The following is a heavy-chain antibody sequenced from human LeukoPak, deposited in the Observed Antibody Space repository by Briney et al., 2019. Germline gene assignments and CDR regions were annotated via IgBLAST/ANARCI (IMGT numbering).Heavy chain of an antibody. D-gene: IGHD6-19*01. CDR3: ARPRGSGWYGAFDV. CDR2: IYYSGST. J-gene: IGHJ3*01. CDR1: GGSISSYY. Sequence: SETLSLTCTVSGGSISSYYWSWIGQPPGKGLEWMGYIYYSGSTKYNPSLKSRVTISADTSKNQLSLKLSSVTAADTAFYYCARPRGSGWYGAFDVWGQGTMVSVSS. V-gene: IGHV4-59*01.